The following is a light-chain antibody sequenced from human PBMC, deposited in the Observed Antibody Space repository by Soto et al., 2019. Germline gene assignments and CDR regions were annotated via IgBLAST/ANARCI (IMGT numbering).Light chain of an antibody. J-gene: IGLJ2*01. V-gene: IGLV1-44*01. CDR2: SNN. CDR3: ASWDDSLTGQGV. Sequence: QSVLTQPPSASGTPGQRVTISCSGSSSNIGSNTVNWYQQLPGTAPKLLIYSNNQRPSGVPDRFSGSKSGTSASLAISGLQSEDAADDDCASWDDSLTGQGVFGGGTKLTVL. CDR1: SSNIGSNT.